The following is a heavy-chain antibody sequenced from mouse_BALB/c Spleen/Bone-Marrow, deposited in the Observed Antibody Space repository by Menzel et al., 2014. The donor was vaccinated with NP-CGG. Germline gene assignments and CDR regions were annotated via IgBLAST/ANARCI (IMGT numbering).Heavy chain of an antibody. V-gene: IGHV5-12*02. J-gene: IGHJ4*01. CDR2: ISNGGGST. CDR1: GFTFSDYY. Sequence: EVQLVESGGGLVQPGGSLKLSCATSGFTFSDYYMYWVRQTPEKRLEWVAYISNGGGSTYYPDTVKGRFTNSRDNAKNTLYLQMSRLKSEDTAMYYCARGGIYYGMDYWGQGTSVTVSS. CDR3: ARGGIYYGMDY.